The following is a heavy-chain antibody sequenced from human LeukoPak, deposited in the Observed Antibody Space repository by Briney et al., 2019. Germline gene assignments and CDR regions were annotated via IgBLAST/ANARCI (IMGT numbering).Heavy chain of an antibody. CDR3: ARGVAVGGYFDY. Sequence: SETPSLTCTVSGGSISSYYWSWIRQPPGKGLEWIGYTYYSGSTNYNPSLKSRVTISADTSKNQFSLKLSSVTAADTAVYYWARGVAVGGYFDYWGQGTLVTVSS. CDR1: GGSISSYY. J-gene: IGHJ4*02. CDR2: TYYSGST. D-gene: IGHD3-16*01. V-gene: IGHV4-59*01.